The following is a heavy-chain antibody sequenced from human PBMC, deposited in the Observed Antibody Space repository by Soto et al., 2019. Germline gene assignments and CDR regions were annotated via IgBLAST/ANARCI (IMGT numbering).Heavy chain of an antibody. CDR2: IYYSGST. J-gene: IGHJ4*02. CDR3: ARDLIHDSSGYGS. D-gene: IGHD3-22*01. Sequence: QVQLQESGPGLVKPSETLSLTCTVSGGSISSYYWSWIRQPPGKGLEWIGYIYYSGSTNYNASLKSRVTIAGDTSKNQFSLKLSSVTAADTAVYYCARDLIHDSSGYGSWGQGTLVTVSA. CDR1: GGSISSYY. V-gene: IGHV4-59*01.